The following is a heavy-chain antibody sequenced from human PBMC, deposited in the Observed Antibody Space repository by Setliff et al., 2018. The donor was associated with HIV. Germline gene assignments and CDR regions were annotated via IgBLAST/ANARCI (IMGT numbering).Heavy chain of an antibody. Sequence: SETLSLTCSVSGGSITSYYWNWIRQSPGKGLEWIGYIFDSGTTKYSPSVTSRVTISVDASNNQFFLQLISVTAADTAVYYCARQGGYNSPLMVWGQGKLVTVSS. D-gene: IGHD3-10*01. CDR2: IFDSGTT. CDR1: GGSITSYY. CDR3: ARQGGYNSPLMV. J-gene: IGHJ4*02. V-gene: IGHV4-59*08.